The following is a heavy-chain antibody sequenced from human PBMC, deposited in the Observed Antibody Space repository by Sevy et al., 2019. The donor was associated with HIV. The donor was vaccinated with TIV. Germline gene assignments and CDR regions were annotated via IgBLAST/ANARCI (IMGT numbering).Heavy chain of an antibody. CDR1: GLSFRCYE. CDR2: ISTGGGTI. Sequence: GGSLRLSCAASGLSFRCYELNWVRQAPGKGLQWISYISTGGGTIFYADSVKGRFTISRDNAKNSVFLQMNSLRAEDTAVYFCATSRRDYYNYYFDYWGHGTLVTVSS. J-gene: IGHJ4*01. V-gene: IGHV3-48*03. D-gene: IGHD3-22*01. CDR3: ATSRRDYYNYYFDY.